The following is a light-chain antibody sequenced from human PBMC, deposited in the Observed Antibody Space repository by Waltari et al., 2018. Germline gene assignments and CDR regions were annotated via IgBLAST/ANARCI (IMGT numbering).Light chain of an antibody. Sequence: QSALTQPASVSGSPGQSITISCTGTSSDVGSYNLVSWYQQHPGKAPKRMIYEGSNRPSGISHRFYVSKSGNTASLTIAGLQAEDEADYYCCSYAVGAIYVFGTGTKVTVL. CDR3: CSYAVGAIYV. J-gene: IGLJ1*01. CDR2: EGS. CDR1: SSDVGSYNL. V-gene: IGLV2-23*01.